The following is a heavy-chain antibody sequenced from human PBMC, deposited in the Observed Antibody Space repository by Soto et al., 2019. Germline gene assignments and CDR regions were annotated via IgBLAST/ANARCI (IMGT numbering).Heavy chain of an antibody. CDR3: ASWYTILDAFDI. V-gene: IGHV4-31*03. J-gene: IGHJ3*02. Sequence: SETLSLTCTVSGGSISSGGYYWSWIRQHPGKGLEWIGYIYYSGSTYYNPSLKSRVTISVDTSKNQFSLKLSSVTAADTAVYYCASWYTILDAFDIWGQGTMVTVSS. CDR2: IYYSGST. CDR1: GGSISSGGYY. D-gene: IGHD3-3*01.